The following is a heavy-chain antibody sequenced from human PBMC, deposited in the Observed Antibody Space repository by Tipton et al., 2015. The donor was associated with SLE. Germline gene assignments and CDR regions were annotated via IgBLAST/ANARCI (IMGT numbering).Heavy chain of an antibody. CDR3: AKDMSYD. CDR2: IGGSGVIT. Sequence: LSLTCSVSGASINNYYWSWVRQAPGKGLEWVSSIGGSGVITYYADSVKGRFTISRDNSKNTLFLQMNSLRVEDTAVYYCAKDMSYDGGQGTLVTVSS. J-gene: IGHJ4*02. D-gene: IGHD3-3*01. CDR1: GASINNYY. V-gene: IGHV3-23*01.